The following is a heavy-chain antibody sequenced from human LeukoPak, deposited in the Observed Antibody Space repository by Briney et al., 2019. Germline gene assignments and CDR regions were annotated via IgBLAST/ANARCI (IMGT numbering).Heavy chain of an antibody. CDR1: GDSIRSYY. Sequence: PSETLSLTCIVSGDSIRSYYWNWIRQAPGKALKWIGHIHNNGDSAYNFSLKSRVTISMDTSKNQFSLKLSSVTAADTAVYYCGRWGYFDSGNYFVVDYWGQGTVVTVSS. CDR3: GRWGYFDSGNYFVVDY. J-gene: IGHJ4*02. D-gene: IGHD3-22*01. CDR2: IHNNGDS. V-gene: IGHV4-59*01.